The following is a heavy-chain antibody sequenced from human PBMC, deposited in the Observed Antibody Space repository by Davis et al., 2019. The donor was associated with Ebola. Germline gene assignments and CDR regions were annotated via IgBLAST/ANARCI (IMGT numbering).Heavy chain of an antibody. V-gene: IGHV1-69*04. CDR1: GGTFSSYA. CDR3: ARLRYFDWLPTTDYGMDV. D-gene: IGHD3-9*01. CDR2: IIPILGIA. J-gene: IGHJ6*02. Sequence: KISCAASGGTFSSYAISWVRQAPGQGLEWMGRIIPILGIANYAQKFQGRVTITANKSTSTAYMELSSLRSEDTAVYYCARLRYFDWLPTTDYGMDVWGQGTTVTVSS.